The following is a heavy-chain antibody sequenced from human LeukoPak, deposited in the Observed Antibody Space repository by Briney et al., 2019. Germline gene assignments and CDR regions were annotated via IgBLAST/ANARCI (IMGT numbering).Heavy chain of an antibody. CDR1: GFTFSSYA. CDR3: ARDGAGTPQYYYYYYMDV. J-gene: IGHJ6*03. Sequence: GGSLRLSCAASGFTFSSYAMHWVRQAPGKGLEWVAVISYDGSNKYYADSVKGRFTISRDNSKNTLYLQMNSLRAEDTAVYYCARDGAGTPQYYYYYYMDVWGKGTTVTVSS. D-gene: IGHD1-1*01. V-gene: IGHV3-30*04. CDR2: ISYDGSNK.